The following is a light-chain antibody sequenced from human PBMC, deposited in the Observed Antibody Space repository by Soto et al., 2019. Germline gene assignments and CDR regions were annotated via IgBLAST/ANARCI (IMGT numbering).Light chain of an antibody. CDR2: KES. Sequence: DIQMTQSPSTLSASVGDRVTITCRASQNIISWLAWYQQKPGKAPKLLTYKESSLESGVPSRFSVSGSGTEFTLTINSLQPDDFATYYGQQYISFPHTFGQWTKLEIK. J-gene: IGKJ2*01. CDR1: QNIISW. CDR3: QQYISFPHT. V-gene: IGKV1-5*03.